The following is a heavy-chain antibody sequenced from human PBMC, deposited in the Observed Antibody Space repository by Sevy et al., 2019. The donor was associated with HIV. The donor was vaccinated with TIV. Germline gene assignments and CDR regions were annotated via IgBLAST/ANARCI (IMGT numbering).Heavy chain of an antibody. CDR1: GYTFTSYD. D-gene: IGHD4-17*01. V-gene: IGHV1-8*01. CDR3: ARDYGDDAFDI. Sequence: ASVKVSCKASGYTFTSYDINWVRQATGQGLEWMGWMNPNSGNTGYAQKFQGRVTMTRNTSVSTAYMELSSLRSEDTAVYSRARDYGDDAFDIWGHGTTVTISS. CDR2: MNPNSGNT. J-gene: IGHJ3*02.